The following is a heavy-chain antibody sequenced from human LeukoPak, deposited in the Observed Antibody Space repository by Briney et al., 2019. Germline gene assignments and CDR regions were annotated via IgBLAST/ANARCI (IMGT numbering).Heavy chain of an antibody. D-gene: IGHD5-12*01. CDR3: ARLYSGYVSVREAFDY. Sequence: GASVKVSCKASGYTFSSYYMHWVRQAPGQGLEWMGGIIPIFGTANYAQKLQGRVTITADESTSTAYMELSSLRSEDTAVYYCARLYSGYVSVREAFDYWGQGTLVTVSS. CDR1: GYTFSSYY. CDR2: IIPIFGTA. J-gene: IGHJ4*02. V-gene: IGHV1-69*13.